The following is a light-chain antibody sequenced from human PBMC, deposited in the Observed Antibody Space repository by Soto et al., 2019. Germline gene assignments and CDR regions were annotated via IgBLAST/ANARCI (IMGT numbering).Light chain of an antibody. CDR2: KTS. J-gene: IGKJ2*01. CDR3: QQYDSHPMYT. Sequence: DIQLTQSPSLLSASIGDRVTITCRASHDISTFLAWYQQKPGKAPKLLIYKTSTLQRGVPSRFSGSGSGTEFTLTISSLQPDDFATYYCQQYDSHPMYTFGQGTKVEI. V-gene: IGKV1-9*01. CDR1: HDISTF.